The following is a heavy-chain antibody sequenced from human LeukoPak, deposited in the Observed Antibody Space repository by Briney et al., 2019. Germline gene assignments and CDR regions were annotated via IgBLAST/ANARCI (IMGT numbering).Heavy chain of an antibody. CDR3: VKVMAAAGTKQFDDAFDV. CDR1: GFTFRSYA. CDR2: ISYDGSNK. V-gene: IGHV3-30-3*02. J-gene: IGHJ3*01. Sequence: GGSLRLSCAASGFTFRSYAMHWVRQAPGKGLEWVAVISYDGSNKYYADSVKGRFTISRDNAKNTLYLQMNSLRAEDMALYYCVKVMAAAGTKQFDDAFDVWGQGTMVIV. D-gene: IGHD6-13*01.